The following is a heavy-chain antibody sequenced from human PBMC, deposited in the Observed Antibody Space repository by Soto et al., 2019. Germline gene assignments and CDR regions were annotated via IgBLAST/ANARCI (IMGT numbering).Heavy chain of an antibody. CDR2: IYHSGST. CDR3: ARGHVLLWFGETYYFDY. Sequence: SETLSLTCAVSGGSISSSNWWSWVRQHPGKGLEWIGEIYHSGSTNYNPSLKSRVTISVDKSKNQFSLKLSSVTAADTAVYYCARGHVLLWFGETYYFDYWGRGTLVTVSS. D-gene: IGHD3-10*01. CDR1: GGSISSSNW. V-gene: IGHV4-4*02. J-gene: IGHJ4*02.